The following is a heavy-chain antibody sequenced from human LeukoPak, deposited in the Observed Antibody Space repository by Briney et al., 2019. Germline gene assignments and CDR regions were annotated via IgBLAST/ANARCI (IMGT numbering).Heavy chain of an antibody. Sequence: SETLSLTCTVSGGSISSSSYYWGWIRQPPGKGLEWLVSIYYSGSTYYNPSLKSRVTISVDTSKNQFSLKLSSVTAADTAVYYCARRDGSGSNHLNWGQGTLVIVSS. CDR3: ARRDGSGSNHLN. V-gene: IGHV4-39*01. CDR1: GGSISSSSYY. D-gene: IGHD3-10*01. J-gene: IGHJ4*02. CDR2: IYYSGST.